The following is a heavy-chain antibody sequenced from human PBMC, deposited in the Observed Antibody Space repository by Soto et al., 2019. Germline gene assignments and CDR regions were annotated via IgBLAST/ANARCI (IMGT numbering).Heavy chain of an antibody. CDR3: ARGGPPIDY. V-gene: IGHV1-3*05. J-gene: IGHJ4*02. Sequence: QVQLVQSGAEEKKPGASLKVSCKASGYTFTSYAMHWVRQPPGQRLEWMGWINAGNGNTKYSQKFQGRVTITRDTSASTAYMELSSLRSEDTAVYYFARGGPPIDYWGQGTLVTVSS. D-gene: IGHD3-10*01. CDR1: GYTFTSYA. CDR2: INAGNGNT.